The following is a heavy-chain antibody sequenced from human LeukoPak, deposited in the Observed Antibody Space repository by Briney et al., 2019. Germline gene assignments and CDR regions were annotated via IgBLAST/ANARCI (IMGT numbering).Heavy chain of an antibody. J-gene: IGHJ6*03. V-gene: IGHV3-23*01. CDR3: AKNADRGAYCSGGSCYPYYYYYTDV. D-gene: IGHD2-15*01. CDR1: GFTFSSYA. CDR2: ISGSGGST. Sequence: HAGGSLRLSCAASGFTFSSYAMSWVRQAPGKGLEWVSAISGSGGSTYYADSVKGRFTISRDNSKNTLYLQMNSLRAEDTAIYYCAKNADRGAYCSGGSCYPYYYYYTDVWGEGTTVTISS.